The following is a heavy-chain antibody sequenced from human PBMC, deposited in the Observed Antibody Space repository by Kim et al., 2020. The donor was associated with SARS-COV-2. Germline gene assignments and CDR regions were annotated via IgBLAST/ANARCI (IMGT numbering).Heavy chain of an antibody. J-gene: IGHJ4*02. CDR3: ARLRTDTGGYFRFDS. D-gene: IGHD1-26*01. CDR1: GDSISTGNW. CDR2: IYHSGNT. Sequence: SETLSLTCAVSGDSISTGNWWSWVRQAPGKGLEWIGEIYHSGNTNYNPSLKSRVSISVDKSKNQFSLNLNSVTAADTAMYYCARLRTDTGGYFRFDSWGQGTLVTVSS. V-gene: IGHV4-4*02.